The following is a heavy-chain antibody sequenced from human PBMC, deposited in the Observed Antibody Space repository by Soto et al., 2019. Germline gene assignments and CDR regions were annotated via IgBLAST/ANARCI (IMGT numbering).Heavy chain of an antibody. CDR2: LYHSGNT. CDR1: GYSISSGFY. J-gene: IGHJ4*02. CDR3: ARGIKAPYGDYWYFDY. V-gene: IGHV4-38-2*02. D-gene: IGHD4-17*01. Sequence: SETLSLTCSVSGYSISSGFYWAWIRQSPGKGLEWIGSLYHSGNTYYNPFLKSRVTISVDTSKNQLSLKLSSVTAADTAVYYCARGIKAPYGDYWYFDYWGQGSLVTVSS.